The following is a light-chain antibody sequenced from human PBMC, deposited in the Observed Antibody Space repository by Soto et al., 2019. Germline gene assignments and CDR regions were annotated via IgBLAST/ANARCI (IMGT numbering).Light chain of an antibody. Sequence: DIQMTQSPSSLSASVGDRVTITCRASQSISSYLNWYQQKPGKAPKLLIYAASSLQGGVPSRFSGSGSGTDFTLTISSLQPEDFATYYCQQSYSTPPTFGQGTKV. V-gene: IGKV1-39*01. CDR3: QQSYSTPPT. CDR1: QSISSY. J-gene: IGKJ1*01. CDR2: AAS.